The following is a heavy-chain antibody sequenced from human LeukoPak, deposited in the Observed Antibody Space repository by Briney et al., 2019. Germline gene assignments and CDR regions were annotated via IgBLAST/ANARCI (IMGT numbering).Heavy chain of an antibody. D-gene: IGHD5-12*01. CDR3: ATVATIPYFQH. J-gene: IGHJ1*01. Sequence: GGSLRLSCAACGFTFSIYAMSWVRQAPGKGLEWVSAISGSGGSTYYADSVKGRFTISRDNSKNTLYLQMNSLRAEDTAVYYCATVATIPYFQHWGQGTLVTVST. CDR1: GFTFSIYA. V-gene: IGHV3-23*01. CDR2: ISGSGGST.